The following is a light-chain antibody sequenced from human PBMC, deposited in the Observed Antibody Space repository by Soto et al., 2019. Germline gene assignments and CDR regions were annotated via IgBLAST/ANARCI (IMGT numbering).Light chain of an antibody. V-gene: IGKV3-15*01. CDR1: QSVSSN. CDR2: GAS. Sequence: DIVMTQSAATLSFSPVERATLSCRASQSVSSNLAWYQQKPGQAPRLLIYGASTRATGIPARFSGSGSGTEFTLTISSLQSEDFAVYYCQQYNNWPPWTFGQGTKVDIK. J-gene: IGKJ1*01. CDR3: QQYNNWPPWT.